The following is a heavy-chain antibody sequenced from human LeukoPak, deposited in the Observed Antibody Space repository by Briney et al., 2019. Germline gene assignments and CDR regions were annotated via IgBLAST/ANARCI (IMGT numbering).Heavy chain of an antibody. D-gene: IGHD6-13*01. CDR1: GGSISSYY. CDR2: IYYSGST. CDR3: AREARSGIAADY. Sequence: TSETLSLTCTVSGGSISSYYWSWIRQPPGKGVEWIGYIYYSGSTNYNPSLKSRVTISVDTSKNQFSLKLSSVTAADTAVYYCAREARSGIAADYWGQGTLVTVSS. J-gene: IGHJ4*02. V-gene: IGHV4-59*01.